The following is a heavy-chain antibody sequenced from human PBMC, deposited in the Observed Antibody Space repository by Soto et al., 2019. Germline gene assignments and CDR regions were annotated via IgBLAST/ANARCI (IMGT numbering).Heavy chain of an antibody. Sequence: SETLSLTCDVYGGSSGGYYWSWIRQPPGKGLEWIGEVNPSGSTNFNPSLKTRVTISMDASENHLALKLSSVTAADTAVYYCARGDTVTGMNVFGVWGQGTMVTVSS. CDR1: GGSSGGYY. CDR3: ARGDTVTGMNVFGV. CDR2: VNPSGST. J-gene: IGHJ3*01. D-gene: IGHD1-1*01. V-gene: IGHV4-34*01.